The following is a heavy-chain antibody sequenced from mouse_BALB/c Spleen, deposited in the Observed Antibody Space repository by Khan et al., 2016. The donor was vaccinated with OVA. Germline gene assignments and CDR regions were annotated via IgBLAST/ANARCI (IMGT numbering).Heavy chain of an antibody. CDR1: GHSITSDYA. CDR2: ISYSGNT. V-gene: IGHV3-2*02. CDR3: ARIKGGDFDY. Sequence: EVQLQESGPGLVKPSQSLSLTCTVTGHSITSDYAWNWIRQFPGNKLEWMGYISYSGNTKYNPSLKSRTSITRDTSKTPFFLQLNFVTIEDTATYYSARIKGGDFDYWGQGTTLTVSS. J-gene: IGHJ2*01.